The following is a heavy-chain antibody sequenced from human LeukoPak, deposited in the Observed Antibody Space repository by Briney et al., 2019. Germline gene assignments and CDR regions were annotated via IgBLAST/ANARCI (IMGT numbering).Heavy chain of an antibody. Sequence: SETLSLTCTVSGGSISSYYWSWIRQPAGKGLEWIGRIYTSGSTNYNPSLKSRVTMSVDTSKNQFSLKLSSVTAADTAVYYCARENVYSNYEAFDYWGQGTLVTVSS. D-gene: IGHD4-11*01. CDR2: IYTSGST. V-gene: IGHV4-4*07. CDR1: GGSISSYY. J-gene: IGHJ4*02. CDR3: ARENVYSNYEAFDY.